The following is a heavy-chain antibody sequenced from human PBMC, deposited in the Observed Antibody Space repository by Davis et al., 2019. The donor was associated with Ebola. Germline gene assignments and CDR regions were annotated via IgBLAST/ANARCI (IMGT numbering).Heavy chain of an antibody. Sequence: SETLSLTCTVSGGSISSYYWSWIRQPPGKGLEWIGYIYYSGSTNYNPSLKSRVTISVDTSKNQFSLKLSSVTAADTAVYYCASMVAGGGANNWFDPWGQGTLVTVSS. CDR1: GGSISSYY. CDR2: IYYSGST. D-gene: IGHD2-15*01. CDR3: ASMVAGGGANNWFDP. V-gene: IGHV4-59*08. J-gene: IGHJ5*02.